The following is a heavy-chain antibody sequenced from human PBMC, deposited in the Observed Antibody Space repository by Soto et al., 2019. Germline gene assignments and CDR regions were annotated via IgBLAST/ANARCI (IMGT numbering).Heavy chain of an antibody. Sequence: QVHLQESGPGLVKPSQTLSLTCTVSGGSISSGDYYWSWMRQPPWKGLEWIGYIYYCGSTYYTPSLKSRVTISVDTCENQFSLKLSSVTAAVTAVYYCARDDDGPGWFDPWGQGTLVTVSS. J-gene: IGHJ5*02. CDR1: GGSISSGDYY. V-gene: IGHV4-30-4*01. CDR2: IYYCGST. D-gene: IGHD2-8*01. CDR3: ARDDDGPGWFDP.